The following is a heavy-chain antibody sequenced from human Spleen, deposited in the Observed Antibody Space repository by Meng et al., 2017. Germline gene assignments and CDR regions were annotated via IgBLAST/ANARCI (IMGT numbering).Heavy chain of an antibody. CDR1: GDSVSSNSAA. CDR3: ARAANGGGSPRYYYYYGMDV. D-gene: IGHD2-15*01. Sequence: SETLSLTCAISGDSVSSNSAAWNWIRQSPSRGLEWLGRTYYRSKWYNDYAVSVKRRITINPDTSKNQFSLQLNSVTPEDTAVYYCARAANGGGSPRYYYYYGMDVWGQGTTVTVSS. J-gene: IGHJ6*02. CDR2: TYYRSKWYN. V-gene: IGHV6-1*01.